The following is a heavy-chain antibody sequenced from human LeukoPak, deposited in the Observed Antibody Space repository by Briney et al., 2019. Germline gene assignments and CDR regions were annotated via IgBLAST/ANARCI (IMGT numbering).Heavy chain of an antibody. D-gene: IGHD3-22*01. J-gene: IGHJ4*02. CDR1: GFTFSTYW. CDR2: IKQDGSAN. CDR3: ARCPYDSTGYYSVPSHLDY. V-gene: IGHV3-7*01. Sequence: GGSLRLSCAASGFTFSTYWMTWVRQAPGKGREWVANIKQDGSANYYVDSLRGRFSISRDNVKNSLFLHMNSLSAEDTAVYYCARCPYDSTGYYSVPSHLDYWGQGTLVTVSS.